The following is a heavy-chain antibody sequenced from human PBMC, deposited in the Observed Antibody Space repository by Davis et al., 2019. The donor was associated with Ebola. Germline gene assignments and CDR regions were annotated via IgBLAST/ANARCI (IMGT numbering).Heavy chain of an antibody. J-gene: IGHJ6*02. CDR2: INAGNGNT. CDR1: GYTFTSYA. V-gene: IGHV1-3*01. CDR3: ARGDGFRGTVTREYYYYGMDV. D-gene: IGHD4-17*01. Sequence: ASVTVSCKATGYTFTSYAMHWVRQAPGQRLEWMGWINAGNGNTKYSQKFQGRVTITRDTSASTAYMELSSLRSEDTAVYYCARGDGFRGTVTREYYYYGMDVWGQGTTVTVSS.